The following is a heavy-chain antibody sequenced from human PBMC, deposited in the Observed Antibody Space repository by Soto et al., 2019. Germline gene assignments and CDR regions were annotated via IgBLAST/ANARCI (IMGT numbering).Heavy chain of an antibody. CDR1: GGSFKSGSYY. V-gene: IGHV4-61*01. Sequence: SETLSLTCTVCGGSFKSGSYYWSWVRQPPGKGPQWIGYVYYTGRTSYSPSLKSRVTISADTSKNQFSLILTSVTAADTAVYYCARDSDYFDHFRQPSLVTVCS. CDR3: ARDSDYFDH. CDR2: VYYTGRT. J-gene: IGHJ4*02.